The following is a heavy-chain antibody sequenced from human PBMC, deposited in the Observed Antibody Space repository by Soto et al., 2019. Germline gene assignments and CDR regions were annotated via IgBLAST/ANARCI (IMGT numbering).Heavy chain of an antibody. J-gene: IGHJ4*02. CDR2: XPXXXHYX. CDR3: ATSGVAGGY. Sequence: XXSLKISCKGSGYSFTSYWISWVRQMPGXXXXXXXXXPXXXHYXXYTXXXXXXVTXXXXXXXSTASMPCSSLKASDTAMYYCATSGVAGGYWGQGTMVTVSS. D-gene: IGHD2-15*01. V-gene: IGHV5-10-1*01. CDR1: GYSFTSYW.